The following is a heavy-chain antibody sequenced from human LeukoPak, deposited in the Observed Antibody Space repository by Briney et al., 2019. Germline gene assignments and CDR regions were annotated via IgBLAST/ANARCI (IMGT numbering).Heavy chain of an antibody. CDR3: ARVGKAVYYYYYMDV. J-gene: IGHJ6*03. D-gene: IGHD4-23*01. CDR1: GGSISSGDYY. Sequence: PSQTLSLTCTVSGGSISSGDYYWSWIRQPPGKGLEWIGSIYYSGSTYYNPSLKSRVTISVDTSKNQFSLKLSSVTAADTAVYYCARVGKAVYYYYYMDVWGKGTTVTVSS. CDR2: IYYSGST. V-gene: IGHV4-39*07.